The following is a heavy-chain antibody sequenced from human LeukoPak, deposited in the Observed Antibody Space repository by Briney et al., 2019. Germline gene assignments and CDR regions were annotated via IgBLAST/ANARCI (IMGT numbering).Heavy chain of an antibody. V-gene: IGHV4-59*01. J-gene: IGHJ4*02. CDR2: IYYSGST. CDR1: GGAISSYD. Sequence: SETLSLTCTVSGGAISSYDWSWVRRPPGNGLEWIGYIYYSGSTNANPSLKSRVTVSIDTSKNQFSLNLSSVTAEDTAVYYWASGASGYSYGWGQGTLVTVSS. CDR3: ASGASGYSYG. D-gene: IGHD5-18*01.